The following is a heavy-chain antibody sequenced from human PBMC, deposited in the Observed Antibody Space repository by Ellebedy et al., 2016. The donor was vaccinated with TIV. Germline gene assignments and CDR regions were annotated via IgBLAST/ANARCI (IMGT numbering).Heavy chain of an antibody. CDR2: IYYSGTT. J-gene: IGHJ4*02. D-gene: IGHD1-26*01. CDR1: GASLTRSLYY. Sequence: MPSETLSLTCTVSGASLTRSLYYWGWLRQSPGKGLEWIGTIYYSGTTYYTPSPKSRITMSVDMSKNQFSLKLNSVTAADTAVYYCARQQSGSYHVTYYFDYWGPGRLVTVSS. CDR3: ARQQSGSYHVTYYFDY. V-gene: IGHV4-39*01.